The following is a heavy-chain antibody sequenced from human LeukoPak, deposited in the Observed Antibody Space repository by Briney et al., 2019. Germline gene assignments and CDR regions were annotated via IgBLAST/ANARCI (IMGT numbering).Heavy chain of an antibody. D-gene: IGHD3-10*01. V-gene: IGHV4-39*01. CDR2: IYYGGST. J-gene: IGHJ4*02. Sequence: PSETLSLTCSVSGGSISSSIYYWGWIRQPPGKGLEWIGSIYYGGSTYYNPSLKSRVTISVDTSKNQFSLKLRSVTAADTAVYYCARRLGGSGSYYYWGQGTPVTVSS. CDR3: ARRLGGSGSYYY. CDR1: GGSISSSIYY.